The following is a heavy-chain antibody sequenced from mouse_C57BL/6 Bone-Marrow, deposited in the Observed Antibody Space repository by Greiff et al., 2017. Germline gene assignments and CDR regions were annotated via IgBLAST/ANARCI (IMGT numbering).Heavy chain of an antibody. D-gene: IGHD2-5*01. CDR3: AREAYYSNYFDY. V-gene: IGHV1-63*01. Sequence: VKLQESGAELVRPGTSVKMSCTASGFTFTNYWIGWAKQRPGHGLEWIGDIYPGGGYTNYNEKFKGKATLTADKSSSTAYLQFSSLTSEDSAIYYCAREAYYSNYFDYWGQGTTLTVSS. CDR1: GFTFTNYW. CDR2: IYPGGGYT. J-gene: IGHJ2*01.